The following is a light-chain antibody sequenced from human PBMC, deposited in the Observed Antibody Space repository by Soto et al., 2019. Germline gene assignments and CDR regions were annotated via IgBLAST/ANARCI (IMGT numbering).Light chain of an antibody. Sequence: EIELTQSPGTLCVSPGERATLSCRATHSVSGSLAWYQQKPGRPPRLLIHSASTRATGIPARFSGSGSGTDFTLTISSLQSEDFAVYYCQQYNNWPRYTFGQGTRLEIK. CDR3: QQYNNWPRYT. CDR1: HSVSGS. J-gene: IGKJ2*01. CDR2: SAS. V-gene: IGKV3-15*01.